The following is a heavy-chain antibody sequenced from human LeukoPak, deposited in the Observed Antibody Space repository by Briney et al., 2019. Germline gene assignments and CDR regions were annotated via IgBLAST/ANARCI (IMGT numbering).Heavy chain of an antibody. CDR3: ASADDSSGYYLRALDY. V-gene: IGHV1-24*01. J-gene: IGHJ4*02. CDR1: GYTLTELS. CDR2: FDPEDGET. D-gene: IGHD3-22*01. Sequence: ASVKVSCKVSGYTLTELSMHLVRQAPGKGLEWMGGFDPEDGETIYAQKFQGRVTMTEDTSTDTAYMELSSLRSGDTAVYYCASADDSSGYYLRALDYWGQGTLVTVSS.